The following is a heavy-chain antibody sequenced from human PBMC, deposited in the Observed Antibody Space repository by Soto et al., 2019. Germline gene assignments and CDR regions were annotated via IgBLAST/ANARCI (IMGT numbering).Heavy chain of an antibody. J-gene: IGHJ4*02. Sequence: QVHLVQSGAEVKKPGASVKVSCQASGYAFTTYGITWVRQAPGQGLEWMGWISAHNGNTNYAQKLQGRVTVTRDTYTSTAYMELRSLISDDTAVYYCARGRYGDYWGQGALVTVSA. CDR1: GYAFTTYG. CDR3: ARGRYGDY. V-gene: IGHV1-18*01. CDR2: ISAHNGNT. D-gene: IGHD1-1*01.